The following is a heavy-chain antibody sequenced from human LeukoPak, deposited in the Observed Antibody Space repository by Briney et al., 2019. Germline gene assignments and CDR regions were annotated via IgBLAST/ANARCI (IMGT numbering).Heavy chain of an antibody. J-gene: IGHJ4*02. V-gene: IGHV4-39*01. CDR3: ARHFPGVAVAGYYFDY. CDR2: IYYSGST. D-gene: IGHD6-19*01. Sequence: SETLSLTCTVSGGSISSSSYYWGWIRQPPGKGLVWIGSIYYSGSTYYNPSLKSRVTISVDTSKNQFSLKLSSVTAADTAVYYCARHFPGVAVAGYYFDYWGQGTLVTVSS. CDR1: GGSISSSSYY.